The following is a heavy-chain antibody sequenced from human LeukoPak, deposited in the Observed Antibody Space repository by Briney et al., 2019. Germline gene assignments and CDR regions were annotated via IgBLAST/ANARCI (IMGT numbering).Heavy chain of an antibody. CDR3: AKDRVIFSIAAASSFDY. D-gene: IGHD6-13*01. CDR1: GFTFSSYA. J-gene: IGHJ4*02. V-gene: IGHV3-23*01. Sequence: GGSLRLSCAASGFTFSSYAMSWVRQARGKGLEWVSAISGSGVSTYYADSVKGRFTISRDTSKDTLYLQMNSLRPEDTAVYYCAKDRVIFSIAAASSFDYWGQGTLVTVSS. CDR2: ISGSGVST.